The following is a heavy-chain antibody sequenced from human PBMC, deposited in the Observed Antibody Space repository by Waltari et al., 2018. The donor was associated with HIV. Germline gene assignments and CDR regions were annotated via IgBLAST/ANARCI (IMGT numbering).Heavy chain of an antibody. V-gene: IGHV3-23*01. CDR1: GFTFESYA. J-gene: IGHJ6*02. D-gene: IGHD1-1*01. CDR2: VTCGGIGT. CDR3: AKDKGHSYGRPDEIRVHGAMDV. Sequence: EVQLLESGGGLVQPGGSLRLSCAAYGFTFESYAMTWVRQAPGKGLEGVPSVTCGGIGTYYAASVRGRFTISRDKSKKTVSLQMKSLRVEDTAIYYCAKDKGHSYGRPDEIRVHGAMDVWGQGTTVIVS.